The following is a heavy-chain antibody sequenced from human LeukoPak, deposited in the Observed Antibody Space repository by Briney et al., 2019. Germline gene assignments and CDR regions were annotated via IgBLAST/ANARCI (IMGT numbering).Heavy chain of an antibody. V-gene: IGHV3-74*01. Sequence: PGGSLRLSCAASGFTFSSYWMHWVRQVPGKGLVWVSRISPDGSNTNYADSVKGRFTISRDNAKSTLYLQMNNLRAEDTAVYYCLYGSGWYFDYWGQGTLVTVSS. J-gene: IGHJ4*02. D-gene: IGHD6-19*01. CDR2: ISPDGSNT. CDR3: LYGSGWYFDY. CDR1: GFTFSSYW.